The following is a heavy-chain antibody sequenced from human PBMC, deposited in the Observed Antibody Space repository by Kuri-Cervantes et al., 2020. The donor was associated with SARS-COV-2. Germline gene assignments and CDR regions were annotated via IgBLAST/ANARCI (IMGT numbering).Heavy chain of an antibody. V-gene: IGHV4-38-2*02. CDR1: GYSISGSYY. CDR3: ARPLAGGTGSSDAFDF. J-gene: IGHJ3*01. Sequence: SETLSLTCSVSGYSISGSYYWGWIRQPPGKGLEWIGTIHHSGTTYYNPSLESRVTISVDTSQNLFSLELTSVSAADTAVYYCARPLAGGTGSSDAFDFWGQGTLVTVSS. D-gene: IGHD3-10*01. CDR2: IHHSGTT.